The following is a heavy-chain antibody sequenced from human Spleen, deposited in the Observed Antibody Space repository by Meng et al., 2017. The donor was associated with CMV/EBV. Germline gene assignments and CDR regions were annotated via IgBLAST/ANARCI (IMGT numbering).Heavy chain of an antibody. J-gene: IGHJ6*02. CDR2: IYPGDSDT. CDR1: GYSFTSYW. Sequence: KVSCKGSGYSFTSYWIGWVRQMPGKGLEWMGIIYPGDSDTRYSPSFQGQVTISADKSISTAYLQWSSLKASDTAMYYCASNTAPDYYYYGMDVWGQGTTVTVSS. CDR3: ASNTAPDYYYYGMDV. V-gene: IGHV5-51*01. D-gene: IGHD5-18*01.